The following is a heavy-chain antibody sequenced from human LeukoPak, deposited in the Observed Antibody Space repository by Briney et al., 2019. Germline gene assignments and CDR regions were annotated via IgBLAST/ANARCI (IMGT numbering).Heavy chain of an antibody. Sequence: SETLSLTCTVSGGSISSYYWSWIRQPPGKGLEWIGYIYYSGSTNYNPSLKSRVTISVDTSKNQFSLKLSSVTAADTAVYYCARDYFDSSGYYILFDYWGQGTLVTVSS. V-gene: IGHV4-59*01. CDR1: GGSISSYY. D-gene: IGHD3-22*01. CDR2: IYYSGST. CDR3: ARDYFDSSGYYILFDY. J-gene: IGHJ4*02.